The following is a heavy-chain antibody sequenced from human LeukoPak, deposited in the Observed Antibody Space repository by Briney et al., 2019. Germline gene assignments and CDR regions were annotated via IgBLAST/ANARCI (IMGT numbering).Heavy chain of an antibody. V-gene: IGHV3-48*01. D-gene: IGHD2-15*01. Sequence: TGGSLRLSCAASGFTFSSYSMNWVRQAPGKGLEWVSYISNSSSTIYYADSVKGRFTISRDNAKNSLYLQMNSLRAEDTAVYYCARAPYCSGGSCYSKLYYFDYWGQGTLVTVSS. J-gene: IGHJ4*02. CDR1: GFTFSSYS. CDR2: ISNSSSTI. CDR3: ARAPYCSGGSCYSKLYYFDY.